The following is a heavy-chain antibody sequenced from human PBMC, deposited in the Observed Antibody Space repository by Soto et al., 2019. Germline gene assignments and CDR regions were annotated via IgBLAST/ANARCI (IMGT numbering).Heavy chain of an antibody. CDR3: ARPREDGKYYCGVDV. D-gene: IGHD2-15*01. V-gene: IGHV5-51*01. CDR1: GYSFTSYW. J-gene: IGHJ6*04. Sequence: GESLKISCKGSGYSFTSYWIGWVRQMPGKGLEWMGIIYPGDSDTRYSPSFQGQVTISANKSISTAYLQWSSLKASDTAMYYCARPREDGKYYCGVDVWVKGNTITVS. CDR2: IYPGDSDT.